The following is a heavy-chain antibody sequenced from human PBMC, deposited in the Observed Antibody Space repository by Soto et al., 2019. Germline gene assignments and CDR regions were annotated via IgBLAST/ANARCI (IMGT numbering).Heavy chain of an antibody. V-gene: IGHV3-11*05. J-gene: IGHJ4*02. Sequence: QVQVVESGGDLVRPGGSLTLSCAASGFSFSGHYMNWIRQSPGKGLEWISYISGSSHDTNYADSVRGRFTISRDNAKNSLYLEMNSLRDDDTAVYYCVRDARSASDWGQGTLVTVSS. CDR3: VRDARSASD. D-gene: IGHD1-26*01. CDR1: GFSFSGHY. CDR2: ISGSSHDT.